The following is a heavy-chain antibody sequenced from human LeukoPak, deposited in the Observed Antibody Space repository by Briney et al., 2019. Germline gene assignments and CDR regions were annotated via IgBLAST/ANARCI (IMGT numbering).Heavy chain of an antibody. Sequence: GGSLRLSCAASGFTFSSYAMSWVRQAPGKGLEWVSGISGSGGSTYYADSVKGRFTISRDNSKNTLYLQMNSLTDEDTAVYYCAKKWGVGTTTLDYFDYWGQGTLVTVSS. CDR2: ISGSGGST. CDR3: AKKWGVGTTTLDYFDY. D-gene: IGHD1-26*01. J-gene: IGHJ4*02. CDR1: GFTFSSYA. V-gene: IGHV3-23*01.